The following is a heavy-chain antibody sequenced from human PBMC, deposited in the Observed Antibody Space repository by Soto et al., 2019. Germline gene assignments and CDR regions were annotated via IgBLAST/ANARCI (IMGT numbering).Heavy chain of an antibody. Sequence: QVQLEQSGCEVKTSGSSVKVSCKASGYSFSSHAITWVRQAPGQGLEWMGGNIPVFGTPSYAQKFQGRVTISADKSTNTSYLELRSLRSEDTAVYYCARGGALSTSWYWGDGLDSWGQGTQVTVSS. CDR1: GYSFSSHA. CDR3: ARGGALSTSWYWGDGLDS. V-gene: IGHV1-69*06. D-gene: IGHD6-13*01. J-gene: IGHJ4*02. CDR2: NIPVFGTP.